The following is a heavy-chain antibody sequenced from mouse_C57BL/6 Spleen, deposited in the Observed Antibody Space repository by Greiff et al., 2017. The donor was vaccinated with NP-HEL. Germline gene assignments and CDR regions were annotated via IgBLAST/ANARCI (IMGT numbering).Heavy chain of an antibody. CDR2: IDPSDSYT. CDR1: GYTFTSYW. V-gene: IGHV1-69*01. D-gene: IGHD1-1*01. Sequence: VQLQQPGAELVMPGASVKLSCKASGYTFTSYWMHWVKQRPGQGLEWIGEIDPSDSYTNYNQKFKGKSTLTVDKSSSTAYMQLSSLTSEDSAVYYCARSRYYGSSPWYFDVWGTGTTVTVSS. CDR3: ARSRYYGSSPWYFDV. J-gene: IGHJ1*03.